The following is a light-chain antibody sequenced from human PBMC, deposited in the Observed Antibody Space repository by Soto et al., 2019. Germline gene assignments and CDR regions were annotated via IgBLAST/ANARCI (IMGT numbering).Light chain of an antibody. CDR3: SSFTSSVTYV. V-gene: IGLV2-14*01. CDR2: DVS. Sequence: QSLVTQPASLSWSPGQSITISCTGTSSDGGGHNSVSWYRQDPGKAPKLMIYDVSNRPSGVSDRFSGSKSGNTASLTISGLQIEDEADYYCSSFTSSVTYVFGPGTKVTVL. J-gene: IGLJ1*01. CDR1: SSDGGGHNS.